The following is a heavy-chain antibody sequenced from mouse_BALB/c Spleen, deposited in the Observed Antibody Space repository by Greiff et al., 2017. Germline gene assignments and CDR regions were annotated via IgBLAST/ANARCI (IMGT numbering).Heavy chain of an antibody. CDR1: GFNIKDYY. J-gene: IGHJ2*01. Sequence: EVQLQQSGAELVRPGALVKLSCKASGFNIKDYYMHWVKQRPEQGLEWIGWIVPENGNTIYDPKFQGKASITADTSSNTAYLQLSSLTSEDTAVYYCARWAPGGGYWGQGTTLTVSS. CDR2: IVPENGNT. CDR3: ARWAPGGGY. D-gene: IGHD3-2*02. V-gene: IGHV14-1*02.